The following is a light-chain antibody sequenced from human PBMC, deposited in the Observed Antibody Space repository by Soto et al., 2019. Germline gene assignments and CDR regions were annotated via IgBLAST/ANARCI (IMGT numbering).Light chain of an antibody. V-gene: IGLV2-14*01. Sequence: QSALTQPASLYESPGQSITISCTGTSSDVGGYNYVSWYQQHPGKAPNLMIYEVSHRPSGVSNRFSGSKSGNTAALTISGLQDEDEADYYWNSHTSSSTLIVCGTGTPLPVL. CDR1: SSDVGGYNY. CDR2: EVS. J-gene: IGLJ1*01. CDR3: NSHTSSSTLIV.